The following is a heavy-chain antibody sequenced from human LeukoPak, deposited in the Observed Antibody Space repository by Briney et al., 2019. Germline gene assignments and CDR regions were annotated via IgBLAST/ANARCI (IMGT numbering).Heavy chain of an antibody. V-gene: IGHV5-51*01. CDR2: IYPGDSDT. D-gene: IGHD2-2*01. CDR3: ARRQGCSSTSCPPDY. CDR1: GYSFITYW. J-gene: IGHJ4*02. Sequence: PGESLKISCRGSGYSFITYWIGWVRQMPGKGLEWMGIIYPGDSDTRYSPSFQGQVTMSADKSINTAYLQWSSLKASDTAIYYCARRQGCSSTSCPPDYWGQGTLVTVSS.